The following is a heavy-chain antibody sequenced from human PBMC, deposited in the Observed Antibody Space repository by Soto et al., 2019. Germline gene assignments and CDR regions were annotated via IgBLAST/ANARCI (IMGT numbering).Heavy chain of an antibody. CDR3: ARGEKRRFDYYYYGMDV. CDR1: GYTLTGYY. V-gene: IGHV1-2*04. J-gene: IGHJ6*02. D-gene: IGHD1-1*01. Sequence: ASVKVSCKASGYTLTGYYMHWVRQAHGQGLEWMGWINPNSGGTNYAQKFQGWVTMTRDTSISTAYMELSRLRSDDTAVYYCARGEKRRFDYYYYGMDVWGQGTTVTVSS. CDR2: INPNSGGT.